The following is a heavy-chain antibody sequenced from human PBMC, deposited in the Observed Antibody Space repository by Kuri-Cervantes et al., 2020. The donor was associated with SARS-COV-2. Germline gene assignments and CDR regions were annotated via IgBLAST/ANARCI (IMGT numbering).Heavy chain of an antibody. CDR1: GYTFTDYY. CDR2: INPNGGT. J-gene: IGHJ5*02. D-gene: IGHD2-2*01. V-gene: IGHV1-2*02. CDR3: ARETELYCSSTSCHPYNWFDP. Sequence: ASVKVSCKASGYTFTDYYMHWVRQAPGQGPEWMGWINPNGGTNSAQKFQGRVTMTRDTSISTAYMDLSRLRSDDTAAYYCARETELYCSSTSCHPYNWFDPWGQGTLVTVSS.